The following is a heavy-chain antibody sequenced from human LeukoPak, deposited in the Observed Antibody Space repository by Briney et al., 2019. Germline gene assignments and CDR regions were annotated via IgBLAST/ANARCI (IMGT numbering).Heavy chain of an antibody. D-gene: IGHD3-22*01. CDR3: ARDSPRDYYDSSGYYYYAFDI. Sequence: SETLSLTCTVSGGSISSYYWSWIRQPAGKGLEWIGRIYTSASTNYNPSLKSRVTMSVDTSQNQFSLKLSSVTAADTAVYYCARDSPRDYYDSSGYYYYAFDIWGQGTMVTLSS. V-gene: IGHV4-4*07. CDR2: IYTSAST. CDR1: GGSISSYY. J-gene: IGHJ3*02.